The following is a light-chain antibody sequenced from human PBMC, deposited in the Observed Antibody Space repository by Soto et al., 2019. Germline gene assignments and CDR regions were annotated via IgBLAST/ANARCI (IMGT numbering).Light chain of an antibody. CDR2: ETS. V-gene: IGLV2-23*01. J-gene: IGLJ3*02. CDR1: SSDVGNYNL. Sequence: QSALTQPASVSGSPGQSITISCTGTSSDVGNYNLVSWFQQHPGKAPKLILYETSKRPSGVSNRFSGSKSGNTASLTISGLQAEDEADYYCCSYAGSRDWVFGGGTKLTVL. CDR3: CSYAGSRDWV.